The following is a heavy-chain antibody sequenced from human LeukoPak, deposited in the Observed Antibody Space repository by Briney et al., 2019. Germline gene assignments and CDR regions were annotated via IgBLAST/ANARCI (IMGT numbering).Heavy chain of an antibody. J-gene: IGHJ4*02. V-gene: IGHV3-11*04. Sequence: GGSLRLSCAASGFRFSGHYMSWIRQAPGKGLEWISYITNSGDFVNYADSVKGRFTISRDNAKNSLYLQMNSLRAEDTAVYYCARDVMAGNGYWGQGTLVTVSS. CDR2: ITNSGDFV. D-gene: IGHD6-19*01. CDR3: ARDVMAGNGY. CDR1: GFRFSGHY.